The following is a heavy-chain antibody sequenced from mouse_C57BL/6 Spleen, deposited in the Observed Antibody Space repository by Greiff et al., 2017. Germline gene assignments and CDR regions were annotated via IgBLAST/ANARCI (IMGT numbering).Heavy chain of an antibody. CDR3: ARYYGSSHWYFDV. Sequence: QVQLQQPGAELVMPGASVKLSCKASGYTFTSYWMHWVKQRPGQGLEWIGEIDPSDSYTNYNQKFKGKSPLTVDKSSSTAYMQLSSLTSEDSAVYYCARYYGSSHWYFDVWGTGTTVTVSS. J-gene: IGHJ1*03. D-gene: IGHD1-1*01. CDR2: IDPSDSYT. CDR1: GYTFTSYW. V-gene: IGHV1-69*01.